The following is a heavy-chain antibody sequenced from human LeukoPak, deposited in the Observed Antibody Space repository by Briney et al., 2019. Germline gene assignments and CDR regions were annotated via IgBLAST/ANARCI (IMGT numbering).Heavy chain of an antibody. J-gene: IGHJ4*02. Sequence: NPGGSLRLSCAASGFTFSSYWMHWVRQAPGKGLVWVSRINSDGSSTSYADSVKGRFTISRDNAKNTLYLQMNSLRAEDTAVYYCARTHSSGWKLDYWGQGTLVTVSS. D-gene: IGHD6-19*01. CDR3: ARTHSSGWKLDY. CDR1: GFTFSSYW. CDR2: INSDGSST. V-gene: IGHV3-74*01.